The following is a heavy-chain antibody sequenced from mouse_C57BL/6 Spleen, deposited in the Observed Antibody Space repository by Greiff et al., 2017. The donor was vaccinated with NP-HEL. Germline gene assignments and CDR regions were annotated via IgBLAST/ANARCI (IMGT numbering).Heavy chain of an antibody. CDR3: TTVYDYDGAMDY. D-gene: IGHD2-4*01. J-gene: IGHJ4*01. Sequence: VQLKQSGAELVRPGASVKLSCTASGFNIKDYSMHWVKQRPEQGLEWIGRIAPADGDTEYAPKFQGKATMTADTSSNTAYLQLSSLTSEDTAVYYCTTVYDYDGAMDYWGQGTSVTGSS. V-gene: IGHV14-1*01. CDR2: IAPADGDT. CDR1: GFNIKDYS.